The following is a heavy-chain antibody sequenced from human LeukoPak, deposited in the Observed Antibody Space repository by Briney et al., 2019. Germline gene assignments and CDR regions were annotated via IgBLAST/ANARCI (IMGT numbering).Heavy chain of an antibody. Sequence: PSETLSLTCTVSGGSIGSYYWTWLRQPPGKGLEWIGYIYYSGSTNYKPSLESRVTISVDTSKNQFSLNLTSVTAADTAVYYCARHGRHTYIDYWGQGTLVTVSS. CDR2: IYYSGST. D-gene: IGHD1-26*01. V-gene: IGHV4-59*08. J-gene: IGHJ4*02. CDR3: ARHGRHTYIDY. CDR1: GGSIGSYY.